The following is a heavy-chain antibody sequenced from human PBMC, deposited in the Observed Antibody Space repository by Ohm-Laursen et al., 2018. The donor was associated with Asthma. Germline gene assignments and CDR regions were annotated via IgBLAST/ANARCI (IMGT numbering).Heavy chain of an antibody. V-gene: IGHV3-7*01. CDR2: IKEHGSDT. D-gene: IGHD5-24*01. CDR1: GLTFSAYW. J-gene: IGHJ4*02. Sequence: SLRLSCAASGLTFSAYWWGWVRQPPGKGLEWVAMIKEHGSDTYYLDSVKGRFAISRDNAKNSVPLQMNSLRGEDTAVYYCVRRRGDNWGQGTLVTVSS. CDR3: VRRRGDN.